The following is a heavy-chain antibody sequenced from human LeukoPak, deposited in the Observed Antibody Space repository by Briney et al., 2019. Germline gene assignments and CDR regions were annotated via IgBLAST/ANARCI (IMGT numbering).Heavy chain of an antibody. J-gene: IGHJ5*02. V-gene: IGHV4-34*01. Sequence: SETLSLTCAVYGGSFSGYYWSWIRQPPGKGLEWIGEINHSGSTNYNPSLKSRVTISVDTSKNQFSLKLNSVTAADTAVYYCARGRHIVVVTAIITWGQGTLVTVSS. CDR1: GGSFSGYY. CDR2: INHSGST. D-gene: IGHD2-21*02. CDR3: ARGRHIVVVTAIIT.